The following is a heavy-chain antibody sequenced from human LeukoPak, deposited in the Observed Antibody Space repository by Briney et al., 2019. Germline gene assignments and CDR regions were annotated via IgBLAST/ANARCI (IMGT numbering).Heavy chain of an antibody. V-gene: IGHV4-61*08. D-gene: IGHD2-15*01. CDR2: IYYSGST. J-gene: IGHJ3*02. Sequence: PSETLSLTCSVSGGSISSGVYYWSWIRQPPGKGLEWIGYIYYSGSTNYNPSLKSRVTISVDTSKNQFSLKLSSVTAADTAVYYCARDGGAFDIWGQGTMVTVSS. CDR3: ARDGGAFDI. CDR1: GGSISSGVYY.